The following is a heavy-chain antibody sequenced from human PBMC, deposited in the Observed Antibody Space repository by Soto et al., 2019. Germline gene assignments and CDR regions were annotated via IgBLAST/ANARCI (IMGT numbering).Heavy chain of an antibody. V-gene: IGHV3-21*01. CDR3: ARDRGYDAHDYYYNAMDV. D-gene: IGHD2-15*01. CDR1: GFTFNSYS. J-gene: IGHJ6*02. CDR2: ISSANAYI. Sequence: GGSLRLSCVASGFTFNSYSMNWVRQAPGKGLEWVSSISSANAYIYYADSVKGRFTISRDNARNSLYLQMNSLGVEDTAVYYCARDRGYDAHDYYYNAMDVWGQGTTVTVSS.